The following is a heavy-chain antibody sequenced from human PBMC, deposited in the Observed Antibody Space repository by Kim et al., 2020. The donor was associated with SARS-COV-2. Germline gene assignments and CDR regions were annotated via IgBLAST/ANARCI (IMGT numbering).Heavy chain of an antibody. CDR3: ARVFDY. V-gene: IGHV3-30*04. CDR1: GFTFSSYA. CDR2: ISYDGSNK. Sequence: GGSLRLSCAASGFTFSSYAMHWVRQAPGKGLEWVAVISYDGSNKYYADSVKGRFTISRDNSKNTLYLQMNSLRAEDTAVYYCARVFDYWGQGTLVTVSS. J-gene: IGHJ4*02.